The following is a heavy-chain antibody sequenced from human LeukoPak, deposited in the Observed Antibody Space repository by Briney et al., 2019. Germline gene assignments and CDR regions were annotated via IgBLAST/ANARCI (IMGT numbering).Heavy chain of an antibody. Sequence: PGGSRRLSCAASGFTFRSYAMSWVREAPGKGLEWVSGISGSGDSTYYADSVEGRFSISRDNSKNTLWLQMNSLKDEDTAVYYCAKDPRAGSGWGSFDYWGQGTLVTVSS. D-gene: IGHD6-19*01. J-gene: IGHJ4*02. CDR2: ISGSGDST. V-gene: IGHV3-23*01. CDR1: GFTFRSYA. CDR3: AKDPRAGSGWGSFDY.